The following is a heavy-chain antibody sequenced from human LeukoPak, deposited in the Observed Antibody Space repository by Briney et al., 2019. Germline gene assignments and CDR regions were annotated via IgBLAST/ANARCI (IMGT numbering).Heavy chain of an antibody. CDR1: GFTFSSYA. V-gene: IGHV3-23*01. CDR3: ARDVDAFDI. Sequence: PGGSLRLSCAASGFTFSSYAMSWVRQAPGKGLEWVSAISGSGGSAYYADSVKGRFTISRDNAKNTLYLQMNSLRAEDTAVYYCARDVDAFDIWGQGTMVTVSS. D-gene: IGHD2-15*01. CDR2: ISGSGGSA. J-gene: IGHJ3*02.